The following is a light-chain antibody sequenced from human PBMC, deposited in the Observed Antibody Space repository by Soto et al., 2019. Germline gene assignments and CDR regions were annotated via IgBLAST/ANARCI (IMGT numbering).Light chain of an antibody. J-gene: IGKJ1*01. Sequence: EIVLTQSPGTLSLSPGERATLSCRASQSVSSNYLAWYQQKPGQAPRLLIYGASSRATGVPARFSGSRSGTDFTLTISDLEPADFGLYYCQQRLNWPPGFGQGTKVDIK. CDR2: GAS. CDR1: QSVSSNY. CDR3: QQRLNWPPG. V-gene: IGKV3-11*01.